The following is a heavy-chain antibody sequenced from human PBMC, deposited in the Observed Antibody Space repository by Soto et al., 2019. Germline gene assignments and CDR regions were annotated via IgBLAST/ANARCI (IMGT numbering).Heavy chain of an antibody. Sequence: QVQLVQSGAAVKKPGASVKVSCKASGYTFTSSGISWVRQSPGQGLTWMGWISAYNGNTNYAQKLQGRVTMTTDTSTSTAYMELRSRRSDDTAVYYCSRAVGYYYGMDVWGQGTTVTVSS. CDR1: GYTFTSSG. CDR3: SRAVGYYYGMDV. CDR2: ISAYNGNT. V-gene: IGHV1-18*01. J-gene: IGHJ6*02. D-gene: IGHD6-19*01.